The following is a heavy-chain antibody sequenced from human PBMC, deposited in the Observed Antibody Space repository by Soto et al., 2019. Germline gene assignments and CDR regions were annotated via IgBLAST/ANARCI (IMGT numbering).Heavy chain of an antibody. J-gene: IGHJ6*02. D-gene: IGHD4-17*01. CDR2: IIPVFGTA. Sequence: QVQLVQSGAEVKKPGSSVRVSCKASGGTLRNYGISWVRQAPGQGLEWMGGIIPVFGTANYAQKSQGRVTITADESTSTVYMDVTSLRSEDTAVYYCSRGDATKIVVTTYSGMDVWGQGTTVTVSS. CDR3: SRGDATKIVVTTYSGMDV. V-gene: IGHV1-69*12. CDR1: GGTLRNYG.